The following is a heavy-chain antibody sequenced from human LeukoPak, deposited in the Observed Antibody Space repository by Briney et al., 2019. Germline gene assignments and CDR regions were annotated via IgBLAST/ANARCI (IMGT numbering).Heavy chain of an antibody. CDR1: GFTFSSYS. CDR2: IRSSSSYI. CDR3: ARSLGQNWFDP. J-gene: IGHJ5*02. V-gene: IGHV3-21*01. Sequence: PGGSLRLSCAASGFTFSSYSMNWVRQAPGKGLEWVSSIRSSSSYIYYADSVKGRFTISRDNAKNSLYLQMNSLRAEDTAVYYCARSLGQNWFDPWGQGTLVTVSS. D-gene: IGHD7-27*01.